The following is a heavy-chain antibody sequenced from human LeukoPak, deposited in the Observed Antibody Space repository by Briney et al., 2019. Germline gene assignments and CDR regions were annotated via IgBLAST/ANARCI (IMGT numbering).Heavy chain of an antibody. D-gene: IGHD1-26*01. CDR1: GGTFSSYA. Sequence: ASVKVSCKASGGTFSSYAISWVQQAPGQGLEWMGGIIPIFGTANYAQKFQGRVTITADESTSTAYMELSSLRSEDTAVYYCARAGGGSYLSWFDPWGQGTLVTVSS. J-gene: IGHJ5*02. CDR3: ARAGGGSYLSWFDP. V-gene: IGHV1-69*13. CDR2: IIPIFGTA.